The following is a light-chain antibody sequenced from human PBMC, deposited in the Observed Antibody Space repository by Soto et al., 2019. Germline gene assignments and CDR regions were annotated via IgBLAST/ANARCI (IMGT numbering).Light chain of an antibody. CDR2: EVN. CDR1: SSDVGGYNY. Sequence: SVLTQPASVSGSPGQSITISCTGTSSDVGGYNYVSWYQQHPGKAPKLMIYEVNNRPSGVSIRFSGSKSGNTASLTISGLQAEDEADYYCSSYTSSSTLVFGGGTKVTVL. CDR3: SSYTSSSTLV. J-gene: IGLJ2*01. V-gene: IGLV2-14*01.